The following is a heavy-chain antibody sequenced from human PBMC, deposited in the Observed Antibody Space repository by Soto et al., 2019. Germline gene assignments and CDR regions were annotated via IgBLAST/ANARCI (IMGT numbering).Heavy chain of an antibody. CDR1: GGSISSYY. Sequence: PSETLSLTCTVSGGSISSYYWSWIRQPPGKGLEWIGYIYYSGSTNYNPSLKSRVTISVDTSKNQFSLKLSSVTAADTAVYYCARHPKSIYSGYDYFEYYFDYWGQGTLVTSPQ. CDR3: ARHPKSIYSGYDYFEYYFDY. V-gene: IGHV4-59*08. CDR2: IYYSGST. D-gene: IGHD5-12*01. J-gene: IGHJ4*02.